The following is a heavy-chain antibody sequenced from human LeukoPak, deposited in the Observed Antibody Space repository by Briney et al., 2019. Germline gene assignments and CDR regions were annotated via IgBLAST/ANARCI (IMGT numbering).Heavy chain of an antibody. CDR3: ARQRSYYDSSGYYYAFDI. CDR1: GYSFTNYW. D-gene: IGHD3-22*01. CDR2: IYPGDSDT. J-gene: IGHJ3*02. V-gene: IGHV5-51*01. Sequence: GESLKISCKGSGYSFTNYWIGWVRQMPGKGLEWMGIIYPGDSDTRYSPSFQGQVTISVDMSISTAYLQWSSLKASDTAMYYCARQRSYYDSSGYYYAFDIWGQGTMVTVSS.